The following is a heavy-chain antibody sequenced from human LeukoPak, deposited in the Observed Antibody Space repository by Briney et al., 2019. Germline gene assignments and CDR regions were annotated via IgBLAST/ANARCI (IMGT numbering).Heavy chain of an antibody. CDR2: IFYSGGT. Sequence: SETLSLTCTVSGGSISSYYWSWIRQPPGKGLEWIAYIFYSGGTNYNPSLKSRVTISVDTSKNQFSLKLSSVTAADTAVYYCARGGSSGYDPFDYWGQGTLVTVSS. V-gene: IGHV4-59*01. CDR3: ARGGSSGYDPFDY. D-gene: IGHD5-12*01. J-gene: IGHJ4*02. CDR1: GGSISSYY.